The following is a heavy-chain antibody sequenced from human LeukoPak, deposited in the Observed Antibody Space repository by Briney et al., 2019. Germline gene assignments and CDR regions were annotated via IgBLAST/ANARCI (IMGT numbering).Heavy chain of an antibody. V-gene: IGHV3-72*01. CDR2: IRDKANSYTT. Sequence: GGSLRLSCAASGFTFSDHYMNWVRQAPGKGLEWVGRIRDKANSYTTEYAASVKGRFTISRDDSKNSMYLQMNGLRTEDTALYYCARERWRSGSYHDAFDIWGQGTMVTVSS. J-gene: IGHJ3*02. CDR3: ARERWRSGSYHDAFDI. CDR1: GFTFSDHY. D-gene: IGHD1-26*01.